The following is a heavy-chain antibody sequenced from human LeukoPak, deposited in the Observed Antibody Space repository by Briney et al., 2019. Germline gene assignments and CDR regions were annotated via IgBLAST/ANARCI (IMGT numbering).Heavy chain of an antibody. CDR2: ISAYNGNT. D-gene: IGHD3-3*01. J-gene: IGHJ4*02. Sequence: GPSVKVSCKASGYTFTSYGISWVRQAPGQGLEWMGWISAYNGNTNYAQKLQGRVTMTTDTSTSTAYMELRSLRSDDTAVYYCARFMGWLLPPLYYFDYWGQGTLVTVSS. CDR3: ARFMGWLLPPLYYFDY. CDR1: GYTFTSYG. V-gene: IGHV1-18*01.